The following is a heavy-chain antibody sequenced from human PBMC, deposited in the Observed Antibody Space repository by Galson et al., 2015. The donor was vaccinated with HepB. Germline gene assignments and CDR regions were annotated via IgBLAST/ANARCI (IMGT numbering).Heavy chain of an antibody. Sequence: SVKVSCKASGGTFSSYAISWVRQAPGQGLEWMGGIIPIFGTANYAQKFQGRVTIAADESTSTAYMELSSLRSEDTAVYYCARGTLAYCGGDCYSMEWFDPWGQGTLVTVSS. CDR1: GGTFSSYA. D-gene: IGHD2-21*01. J-gene: IGHJ5*02. CDR3: ARGTLAYCGGDCYSMEWFDP. V-gene: IGHV1-69*13. CDR2: IIPIFGTA.